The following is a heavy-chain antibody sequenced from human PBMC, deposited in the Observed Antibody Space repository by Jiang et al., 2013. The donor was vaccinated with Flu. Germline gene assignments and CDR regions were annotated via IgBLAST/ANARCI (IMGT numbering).Heavy chain of an antibody. CDR3: ARHEDELGRENWFDP. CDR1: GGSISKSSSY. J-gene: IGHJ5*02. Sequence: GPGLVKPSETLSLTCTVSGGSISKSSSYWGWIRQPPGKGLEWIGSFYYSGSTFYNPSLKSRVTISVDTSKNQFSLKLSSVTAADTAVYYCARHEDELGRENWFDPWGQGNPGHRLL. CDR2: FYYSGST. V-gene: IGHV4-39*01. D-gene: IGHD1-26*01.